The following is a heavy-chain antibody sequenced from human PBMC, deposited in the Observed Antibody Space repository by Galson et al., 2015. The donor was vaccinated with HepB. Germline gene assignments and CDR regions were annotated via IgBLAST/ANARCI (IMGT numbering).Heavy chain of an antibody. D-gene: IGHD1-26*01. J-gene: IGHJ3*02. CDR1: GGTFSSYA. CDR3: AREGGPHDAFDI. Sequence: SVKVSCKASGGTFSSYAISWVRQAPGQGLEWMGRIIPILGIANYAQKFQGRVTITADKSTSTAYMELSSLRSEDTAVYYCAREGGPHDAFDIWGQGTMVTVSS. CDR2: IIPILGIA. V-gene: IGHV1-69*04.